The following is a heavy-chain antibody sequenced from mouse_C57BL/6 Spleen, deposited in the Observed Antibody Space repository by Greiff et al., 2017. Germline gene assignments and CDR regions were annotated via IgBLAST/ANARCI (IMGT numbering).Heavy chain of an antibody. CDR3: TADNRTLYAMDD. CDR1: GFNITDDY. V-gene: IGHV14-4*01. Sequence: VQLQQSGAELVRPGASVKLSCTASGFNITDDYMHWVKQRPEQGLEWIGWIDPENGDTESASKFQGKATITADTSSNTAYLQLSSLTSEDTAVYYCTADNRTLYAMDDWGQGTSVTVSS. CDR2: IDPENGDT. J-gene: IGHJ4*01.